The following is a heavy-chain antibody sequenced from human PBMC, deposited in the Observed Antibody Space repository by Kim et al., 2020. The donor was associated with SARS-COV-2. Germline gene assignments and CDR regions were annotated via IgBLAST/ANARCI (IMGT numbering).Heavy chain of an antibody. CDR2: INHSGST. D-gene: IGHD3-10*01. CDR3: ARGGPHYWFGEIGLDV. Sequence: SETLSLTCAVYGGSFSGYYWSWIRQPPGKGLEWIGEINHSGSTNYNPSLKSRVTISVDTSKNQFSLKLSSVTAADTAVYYCARGGPHYWFGEIGLDVWGQGTTVTVSS. V-gene: IGHV4-34*01. J-gene: IGHJ6*02. CDR1: GGSFSGYY.